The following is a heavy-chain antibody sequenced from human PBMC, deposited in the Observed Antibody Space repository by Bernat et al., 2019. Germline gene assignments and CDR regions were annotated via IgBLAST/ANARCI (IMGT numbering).Heavy chain of an antibody. J-gene: IGHJ6*02. D-gene: IGHD4-23*01. CDR1: GFTFSDHY. V-gene: IGHV3-72*01. CDR2: SRNKANSYTT. CDR3: GSDRGGYGLDV. Sequence: EVQLVESGGGLVQPGGSLRLSCAASGFTFSDHYMDWVRQAPGKGLEWVGRSRNKANSYTTEYAASVRGRFTISRDHSKNSLYLQMNSLKTEDTAVYYCGSDRGGYGLDVWGQGTKVTVSS.